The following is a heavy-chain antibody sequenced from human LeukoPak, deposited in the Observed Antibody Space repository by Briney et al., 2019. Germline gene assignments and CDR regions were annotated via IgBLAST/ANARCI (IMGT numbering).Heavy chain of an antibody. V-gene: IGHV3-23*01. CDR2: ISDTGNT. CDR1: EFTFSRYW. D-gene: IGHD3-16*01. Sequence: GGSLRLSCAASEFTFSRYWMTWVRQAPGKGLEWVSAISDTGNTYHADSVKGRFTISRDSSKNTLFLQMNRLRPEDAAVYYCAKVGDTDYWGQGTLVTVSS. J-gene: IGHJ4*02. CDR3: AKVGDTDY.